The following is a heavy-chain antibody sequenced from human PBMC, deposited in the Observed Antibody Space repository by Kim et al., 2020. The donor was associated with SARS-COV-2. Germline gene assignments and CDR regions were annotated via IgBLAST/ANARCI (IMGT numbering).Heavy chain of an antibody. V-gene: IGHV4-59*13. Sequence: SQTLSLTCTVSGGSISSYYWSWIRQPPGKGLEWIGYIYYSGSTNYNPSLKSRVTISVDTSKNQFSLKLSSVTAADTAVYYCARDPGYCSGGSCLWYFDLCGRGTLVTVSS. J-gene: IGHJ2*01. D-gene: IGHD2-15*01. CDR3: ARDPGYCSGGSCLWYFDL. CDR1: GGSISSYY. CDR2: IYYSGST.